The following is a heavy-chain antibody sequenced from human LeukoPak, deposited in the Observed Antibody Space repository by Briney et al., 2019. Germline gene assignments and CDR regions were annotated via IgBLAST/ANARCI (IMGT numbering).Heavy chain of an antibody. CDR2: YPGDSDT. J-gene: IGHJ4*02. D-gene: IGHD5-18*01. V-gene: IGHV5-51*01. Sequence: YPGDSDTRYSPSFQGQVTISADKSISTAYLQWSSLKASDTAMYYCATGISGYSYESLDYWGQGTLVTVSS. CDR3: ATGISGYSYESLDY.